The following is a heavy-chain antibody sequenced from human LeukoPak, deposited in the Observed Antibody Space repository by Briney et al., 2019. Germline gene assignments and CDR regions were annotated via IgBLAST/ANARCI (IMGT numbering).Heavy chain of an antibody. CDR2: ISNSGSTI. V-gene: IGHV3-11*01. D-gene: IGHD1-14*01. CDR3: ARGDRNRYYYYYMDV. CDR1: GFTFSNAW. Sequence: GGSLRLSCAASGFTFSNAWMSWVRQAPGKGLEWVSYISNSGSTIYYADSVKDRFTISRGNAKNSLYLQMNSLRAEDTAVYYCARGDRNRYYYYYMDVWGKGTTVTVSS. J-gene: IGHJ6*03.